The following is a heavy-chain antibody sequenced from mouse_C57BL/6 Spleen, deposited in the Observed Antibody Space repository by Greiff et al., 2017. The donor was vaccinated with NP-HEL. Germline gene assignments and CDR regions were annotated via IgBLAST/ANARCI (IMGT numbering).Heavy chain of an antibody. CDR1: GYTFTSYW. D-gene: IGHD2-1*01. Sequence: QVQLQQPGAELVKPGASVKMSCKASGYTFTSYWITWVKQRPGQGLEWIGDIYPGSGSTNYNEKFKSKATLTVDTSSSTAYMQLSSLTSEDSAVYYCARIYYGNYAAMDYWGQGTSVTVSS. J-gene: IGHJ4*01. CDR2: IYPGSGST. CDR3: ARIYYGNYAAMDY. V-gene: IGHV1-55*01.